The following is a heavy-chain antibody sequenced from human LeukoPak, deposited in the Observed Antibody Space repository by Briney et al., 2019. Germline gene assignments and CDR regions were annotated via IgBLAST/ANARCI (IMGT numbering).Heavy chain of an antibody. CDR2: INSDGSST. CDR1: GFTFSSYW. Sequence: GGSLRLSCAASGFTFSSYWMHWVRQAPGKGLVWVSRINSDGSSTSYADSVKGRFTISRDNAKNTLYLQMNSLRADDTAVYYCAREDSSGWRNWFAPWGQGTLVTVSS. CDR3: AREDSSGWRNWFAP. V-gene: IGHV3-74*01. J-gene: IGHJ5*02. D-gene: IGHD6-19*01.